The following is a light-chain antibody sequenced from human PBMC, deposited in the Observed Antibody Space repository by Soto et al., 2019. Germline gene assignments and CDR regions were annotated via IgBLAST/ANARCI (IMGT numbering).Light chain of an antibody. Sequence: QSALTQPASVSGSPGQSITISCTGTSSGVGDYNSLSWYQQYPGKAPKLMIYDVSNRPSRVSNRFSASKSGNTASLTISGLQAEDEADYYCSSYTTNTTLGVFGTGTKLTVL. CDR3: SSYTTNTTLGV. CDR2: DVS. J-gene: IGLJ1*01. CDR1: SSGVGDYNS. V-gene: IGLV2-14*01.